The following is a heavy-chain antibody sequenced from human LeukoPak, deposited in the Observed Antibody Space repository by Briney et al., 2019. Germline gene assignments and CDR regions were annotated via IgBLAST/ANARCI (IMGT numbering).Heavy chain of an antibody. CDR2: ISYSGST. D-gene: IGHD5-12*01. CDR1: GGSISSYH. J-gene: IGHJ4*02. Sequence: PSVTLSLTCTVSGGSISSYHWSWIRQPPGKGLEWVAYISYSGSTNYNPSLKSRVNVSVDTSKNQLYLKLTSVTAADTAVYYCARLSQEYIGSGFVYWGQGTLVTVSS. CDR3: ARLSQEYIGSGFVY. V-gene: IGHV4-59*08.